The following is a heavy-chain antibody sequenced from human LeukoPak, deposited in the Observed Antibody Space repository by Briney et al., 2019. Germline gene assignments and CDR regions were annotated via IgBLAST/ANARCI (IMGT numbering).Heavy chain of an antibody. J-gene: IGHJ6*03. D-gene: IGHD2-2*02. CDR2: INHNGSA. Sequence: SETLSLTCAVYAGSFSGYYWSWVRQPPGKGLGWVGEINHNGSATNNPSLKSRVTISVATSTNQFSLTLSSVTAADTAVYYCATGRNVVVPAAILGVGPSYYYYYMDVWGKGNPVTVSS. CDR3: ATGRNVVVPAAILGVGPSYYYYYMDV. V-gene: IGHV4-34*01. CDR1: AGSFSGYY.